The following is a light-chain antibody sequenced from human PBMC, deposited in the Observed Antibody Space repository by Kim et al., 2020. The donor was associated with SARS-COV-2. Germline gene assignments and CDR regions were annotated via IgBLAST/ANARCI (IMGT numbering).Light chain of an antibody. CDR3: QTWGTGSWV. CDR1: SGNSSYA. V-gene: IGLV4-69*01. J-gene: IGLJ3*02. CDR2: LNSDGSH. Sequence: ASVKLPCTLSSGNSSYAIAWHQQKPEKGPRYLMKLNSDGSHSKGDGIPDRFSGSSSGAERYLTISSLQSEDEADYYCQTWGTGSWVFGGGTQLTVL.